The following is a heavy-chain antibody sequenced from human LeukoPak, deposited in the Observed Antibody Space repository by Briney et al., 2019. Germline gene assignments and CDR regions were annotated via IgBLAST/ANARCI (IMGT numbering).Heavy chain of an antibody. Sequence: SETLSLTCSVSGGSISRYYWNWIRQPLGKGLEWIGYINYSENTNYNPSLKSRVTISVDTSKNQFSMKLRAVTAAGTAVYYCAREGAYCTNGVCYTGYFDYWGQGTLVTVSS. D-gene: IGHD2-8*01. V-gene: IGHV4-59*01. J-gene: IGHJ4*02. CDR1: GGSISRYY. CDR3: AREGAYCTNGVCYTGYFDY. CDR2: INYSENT.